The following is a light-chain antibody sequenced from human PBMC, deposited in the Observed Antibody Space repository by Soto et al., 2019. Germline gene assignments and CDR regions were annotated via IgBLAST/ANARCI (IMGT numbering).Light chain of an antibody. CDR2: DVS. CDR3: SSFTDTGTVM. V-gene: IGLV2-14*03. Sequence: QSALTQPASVSGSPGQSFTIPCTGSSSDVGAYHSVSWYQQHPGKAPKLIIFDVSNRPSGVSNRFSGSKSGNTASLTISGLQAEDEADYYCSSFTDTGTVMFGGGTQLTVL. CDR1: SSDVGAYHS. J-gene: IGLJ3*02.